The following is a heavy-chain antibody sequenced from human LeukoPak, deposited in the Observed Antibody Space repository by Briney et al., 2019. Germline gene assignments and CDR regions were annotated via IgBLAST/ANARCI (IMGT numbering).Heavy chain of an antibody. Sequence: GGSLRLSCAASGFTFSSYSMNWVRQAPGKGLEWVSVIYSDGSTYYADSVKGRFSISRDNSKNTLYLQLNSLRFEDTAVYYCARRPDYGGTPTFDYWGQGTLVTVSS. J-gene: IGHJ4*02. V-gene: IGHV3-66*01. D-gene: IGHD4-23*01. CDR2: IYSDGST. CDR3: ARRPDYGGTPTFDY. CDR1: GFTFSSYS.